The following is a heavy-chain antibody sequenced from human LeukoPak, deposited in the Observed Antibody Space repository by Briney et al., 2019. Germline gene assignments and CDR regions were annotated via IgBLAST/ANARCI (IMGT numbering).Heavy chain of an antibody. V-gene: IGHV4-34*01. CDR1: GGSFSGYY. CDR3: ARRGIWDLQIGNWFDP. J-gene: IGHJ5*02. CDR2: IYSSGNS. Sequence: SETLSLTCAVYGGSFSGYYWSWIRQPPGKGLEWIVSIYSSGNSYYNPSLKSRASISPDTSKNHYSLSLTSVTAADTAVYYCARRGIWDLQIGNWFDPWGQGILVTVSS. D-gene: IGHD3-16*01.